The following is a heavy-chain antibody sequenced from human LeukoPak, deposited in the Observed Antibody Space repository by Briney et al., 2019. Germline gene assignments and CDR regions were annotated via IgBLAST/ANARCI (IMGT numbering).Heavy chain of an antibody. V-gene: IGHV4-59*01. CDR2: IYYSGST. CDR3: ARGTAMVRGVVGYYYGMDV. J-gene: IGHJ6*04. Sequence: SETLSLTCTVSGGSISSYYCSWIRQPPGKGLEWIGYIYYSGSTNYNPSLKSRVTISVDTSKNQFSLKLSSVIAADTAVYYCARGTAMVRGVVGYYYGMDVWGKGTTVTVSS. CDR1: GGSISSYY. D-gene: IGHD3-10*01.